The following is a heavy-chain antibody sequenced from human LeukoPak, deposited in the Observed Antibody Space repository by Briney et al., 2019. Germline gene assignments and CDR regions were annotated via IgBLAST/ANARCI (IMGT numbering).Heavy chain of an antibody. CDR1: GFTFSSNA. V-gene: IGHV3-23*01. J-gene: IGHJ4*02. CDR2: ISDSGRSS. D-gene: IGHD5-18*01. CDR3: AKSGYNGHDRPH. Sequence: GGSLRLSCVVSGFTFSSNAMSWLRQAPGKGLEWVSVISDSGRSSNYADSVRGRFTISRDNSKNTPYLQMNSLTVEDTAVYYCAKSGYNGHDRPHWGLGTLVTVSS.